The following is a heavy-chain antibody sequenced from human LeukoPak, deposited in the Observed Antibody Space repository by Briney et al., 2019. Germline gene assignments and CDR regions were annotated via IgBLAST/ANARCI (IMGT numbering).Heavy chain of an antibody. D-gene: IGHD5-12*01. V-gene: IGHV4-4*02. CDR2: IYHSGST. Sequence: SETLSLTCAVSGGSISSSNWWSWVRQPPGKGLEWIGEIYHSGSTNYNPSLKSRVIMSVDTSKNQFSLKLSSVTAADTAVYYCASSEATTTPPPYGMDVWGQGTKVTVSS. J-gene: IGHJ6*02. CDR1: GGSISSSNW. CDR3: ASSEATTTPPPYGMDV.